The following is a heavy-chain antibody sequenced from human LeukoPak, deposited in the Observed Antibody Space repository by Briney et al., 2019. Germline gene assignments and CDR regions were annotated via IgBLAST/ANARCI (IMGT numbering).Heavy chain of an antibody. J-gene: IGHJ4*02. Sequence: SVKVSCKASGFTFTSSAMQWVRQARGQRLEWIGWIVVGSGNTNYAQKFQERVTITRDMSTSTAYMELSSPRSEDTAVYYCAAGSHSSGYYVYWGQGTLVTVSS. CDR3: AAGSHSSGYYVY. CDR2: IVVGSGNT. D-gene: IGHD3-22*01. V-gene: IGHV1-58*02. CDR1: GFTFTSSA.